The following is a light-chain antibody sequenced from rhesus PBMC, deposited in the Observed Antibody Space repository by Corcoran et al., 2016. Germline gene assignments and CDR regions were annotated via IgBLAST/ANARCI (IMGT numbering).Light chain of an antibody. Sequence: DIQMTQSPSSLSASVGDKVTITCQASQSISSWVAWYQQKPGKAPKPLLYKASSLESGVPTTLSGRGSGTDFTLTLSSLQPKDFATYYCQLYNLAPPTFGGGTKVELK. V-gene: IGKV1-16*01. CDR1: QSISSW. CDR2: KAS. J-gene: IGKJ4*01. CDR3: QLYNLAPPT.